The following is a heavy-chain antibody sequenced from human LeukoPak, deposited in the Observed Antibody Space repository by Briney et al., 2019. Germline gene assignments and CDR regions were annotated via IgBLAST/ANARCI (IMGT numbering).Heavy chain of an antibody. CDR2: IIRIFGTA. Sequence: WASVRVSCTASGGTFSSYAMSWVRQAPGKGLEWMGGIIRIFGTANYAQTFKGRVTITTDESTSTAYMQLSSLRSEDTAVYYCARSGLWYYCSGSSNWFDPWGQGTLVTVSS. CDR1: GGTFSSYA. CDR3: ARSGLWYYCSGSSNWFDP. D-gene: IGHD3-10*01. V-gene: IGHV1-69*05. J-gene: IGHJ5*02.